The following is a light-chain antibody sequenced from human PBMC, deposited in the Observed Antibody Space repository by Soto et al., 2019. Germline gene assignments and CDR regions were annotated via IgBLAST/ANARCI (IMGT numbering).Light chain of an antibody. Sequence: EIVLTQSPATLALSPGEIATLSCRASQSVSSYLAWYQQKPGQAPRLLIYDASNRATGIPARFSGSGSGTDFTLTISSLEPEDFAVYYCQQRSSWPRITFGQGTRLEI. V-gene: IGKV3-11*01. CDR2: DAS. J-gene: IGKJ5*01. CDR1: QSVSSY. CDR3: QQRSSWPRIT.